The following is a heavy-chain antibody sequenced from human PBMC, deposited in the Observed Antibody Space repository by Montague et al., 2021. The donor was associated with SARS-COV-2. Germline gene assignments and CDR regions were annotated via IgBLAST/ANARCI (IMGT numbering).Heavy chain of an antibody. Sequence: SETLSLTCTVSGGSTASHYWNWIRQSPGKRPEWIGYVYYNGDTKYNPSLQSRVTISIDTSENQFSLRLNSVTAADTAVCFCARGWAFDPWGRGRLVTVSS. V-gene: IGHV4-59*08. J-gene: IGHJ3*01. CDR1: GGSTASHY. D-gene: IGHD6-19*01. CDR3: ARGWAFDP. CDR2: VYYNGDT.